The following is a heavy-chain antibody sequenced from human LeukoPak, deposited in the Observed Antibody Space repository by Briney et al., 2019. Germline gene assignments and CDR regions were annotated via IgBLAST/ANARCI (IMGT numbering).Heavy chain of an antibody. CDR1: EVSFSTYA. CDR2: LSATGGRT. J-gene: IGHJ4*02. Sequence: GGSLRLSCAASEVSFSTYARNWLMSWVRQAPGKGLEWVSTLSATGGRTYYTDSVKGRFTISRDSSKNTLYLQMNSLRAEDTAVYYCVKRSEYESGDYPFEHWGQGTLVTVSA. D-gene: IGHD3-22*01. V-gene: IGHV3-23*01. CDR3: VKRSEYESGDYPFEH.